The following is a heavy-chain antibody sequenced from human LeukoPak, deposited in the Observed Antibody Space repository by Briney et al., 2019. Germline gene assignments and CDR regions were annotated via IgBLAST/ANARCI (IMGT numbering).Heavy chain of an antibody. CDR1: GASISRYY. CDR2: ISSSGST. J-gene: IGHJ4*02. V-gene: IGHV4-59*01. D-gene: IGHD3-16*01. Sequence: SETLSLTCTVSGASISRYYWNWVRQPPGKGLEWIGYISSSGSTNYSFSLKSRVTISVDTSKNQLSLKLSSVTAADTAMYYCARTRRDAYLTPFKYWGQGTLVSVSS. CDR3: ARTRRDAYLTPFKY.